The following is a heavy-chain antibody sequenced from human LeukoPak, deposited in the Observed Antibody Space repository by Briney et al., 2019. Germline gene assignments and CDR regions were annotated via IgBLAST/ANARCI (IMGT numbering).Heavy chain of an antibody. D-gene: IGHD6-6*01. CDR3: ARDGVAARVNWFDP. CDR2: TYYRSKWYN. Sequence: SQTLSLTCATSGDSVSSNSAAWNWIRQSPSRGLEWLGRTYYRSKWYNDYAVSVKSRITINPDTSKNQFSLQLNSVTPEDTAVYYCARDGVAARVNWFDPWGQGTLVTVSS. J-gene: IGHJ5*02. V-gene: IGHV6-1*01. CDR1: GDSVSSNSAA.